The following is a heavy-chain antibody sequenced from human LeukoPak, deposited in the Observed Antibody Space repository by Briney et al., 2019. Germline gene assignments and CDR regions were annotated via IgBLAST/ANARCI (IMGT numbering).Heavy chain of an antibody. J-gene: IGHJ4*02. Sequence: GGSLRLSCAASGFTFSTYWMHWVRRAPGKGLVWVSRIDSDGSSTIYADSVKGRFTISRDNAKNTLYLQMNSLRAEDTAVYYCTRGYVGIDYWGQGTLVTVSS. D-gene: IGHD5-12*01. CDR1: GFTFSTYW. CDR3: TRGYVGIDY. CDR2: IDSDGSST. V-gene: IGHV3-74*01.